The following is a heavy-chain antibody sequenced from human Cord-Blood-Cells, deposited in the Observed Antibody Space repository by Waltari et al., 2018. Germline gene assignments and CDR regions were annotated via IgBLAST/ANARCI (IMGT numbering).Heavy chain of an antibody. Sequence: QVQLVQSGAEVKKPGASVKVSCKASGYTLTGYYMHWVRQAPGQGLAWMGWINPNSGGTNYAQKFQGRVTRTRDTSISTAYMELSRLRSDDTAVYYCARYSYGHNDAFDIWGQGTMVTVSS. CDR1: GYTLTGYY. CDR2: INPNSGGT. J-gene: IGHJ3*02. CDR3: ARYSYGHNDAFDI. V-gene: IGHV1-2*02. D-gene: IGHD5-18*01.